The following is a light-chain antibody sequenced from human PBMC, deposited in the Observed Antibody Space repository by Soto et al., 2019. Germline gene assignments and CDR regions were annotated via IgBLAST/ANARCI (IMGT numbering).Light chain of an antibody. CDR1: QSVSRD. CDR2: DIS. J-gene: IGKJ1*01. CDR3: QQYNNWPRT. V-gene: IGKV3D-15*01. Sequence: EIVMTQSPATLSVSPGERATLSCRASQSVSRDLAWYQQKPGQAPRLLIYDISTRATGIPTRFSGSGSGTEFTLTISSLQSEDFAVYYCQQYNNWPRTFGQGTKVDI.